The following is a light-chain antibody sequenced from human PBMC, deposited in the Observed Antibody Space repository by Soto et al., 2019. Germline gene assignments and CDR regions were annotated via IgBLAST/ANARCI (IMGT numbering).Light chain of an antibody. CDR3: QQYYSYPPLT. J-gene: IGKJ1*01. V-gene: IGKV1-8*01. CDR1: QGISSY. CDR2: AAS. Sequence: AIRMTQSPSSFSASTGARVTITCRASQGISSYLAWYQQKPGKAPKLLIYAASTLQSGVPSRFSGSGSGTDFTLTISCLQSEDFATYYCQQYYSYPPLTFGQGTKVEIK.